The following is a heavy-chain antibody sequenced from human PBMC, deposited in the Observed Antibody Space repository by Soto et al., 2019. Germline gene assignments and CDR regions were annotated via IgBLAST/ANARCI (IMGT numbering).Heavy chain of an antibody. CDR1: GFTFSSYE. V-gene: IGHV3-48*03. J-gene: IGHJ6*02. Sequence: EVQLVESGGGLVQPGGSLRLSCAASGFTFSSYEMNWVRQAPGKGLEWVSYISSSGSTIYYADSVKGRFTISRDNAKNSRYLQMNSLRAEDTAVYYCARDLEAEGDTAMKRYGMDVWGQGTTVTVSS. CDR2: ISSSGSTI. D-gene: IGHD5-18*01. CDR3: ARDLEAEGDTAMKRYGMDV.